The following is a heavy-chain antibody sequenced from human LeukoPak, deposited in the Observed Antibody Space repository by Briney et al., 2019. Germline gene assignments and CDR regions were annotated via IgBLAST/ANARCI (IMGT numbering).Heavy chain of an antibody. J-gene: IGHJ6*03. CDR3: AKGTREGLGGYYYMDV. CDR1: GFTFSTYW. V-gene: IGHV3-23*01. Sequence: GGSLRLSCAASGFTFSTYWTNWVRQPPGKGLVWVSAISGSGGSTYYADSVKGRFTISRDNSKNTLYLQMNSLRAEDTAVYYCAKGTREGLGGYYYMDVWGKGTTVTISS. CDR2: ISGSGGST. D-gene: IGHD3-10*01.